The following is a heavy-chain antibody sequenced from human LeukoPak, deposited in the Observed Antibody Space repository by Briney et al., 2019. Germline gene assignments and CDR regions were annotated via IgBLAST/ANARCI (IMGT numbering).Heavy chain of an antibody. J-gene: IGHJ4*02. CDR3: ARGRYGSGRLFDY. Sequence: SETLSLTCAIYGGSFSNFYWNWIRQSPGKGLEWIGEITQSGNTNYNPSLKSRVTISVDTSKNQFSLKLSSVTAADTAVYYCARGRYGSGRLFDYWGQGTLVTVSS. V-gene: IGHV4-34*01. D-gene: IGHD3-10*01. CDR2: ITQSGNT. CDR1: GGSFSNFY.